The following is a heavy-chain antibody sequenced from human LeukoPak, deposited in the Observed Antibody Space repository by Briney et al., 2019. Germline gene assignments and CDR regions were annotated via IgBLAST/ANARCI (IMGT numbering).Heavy chain of an antibody. V-gene: IGHV3-33*01. CDR1: GFTFSSYG. CDR3: ARDENGDFTWTR. Sequence: GGSLRLSCAASGFTFSSYGMHWVRQAPGKGLEWVAVIWYDGSNKYYADSVKGRFTISRDNSKNTLYLQMNSLRAEDTAVYYCARDENGDFTWTRWGQGTLVTVSS. D-gene: IGHD2-21*02. CDR2: IWYDGSNK. J-gene: IGHJ4*02.